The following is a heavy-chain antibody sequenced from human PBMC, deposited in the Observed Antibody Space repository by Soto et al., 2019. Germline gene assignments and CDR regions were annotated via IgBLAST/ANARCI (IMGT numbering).Heavy chain of an antibody. V-gene: IGHV1-69*13. Sequence: VKVSCKSSGGTFSSHSINWVRQAPGQGLEWMGGIIPIFGPANFAKKFQGRVTITADESTTTAYMELSSLTSEDTAVYYCATGSFTSTGGRIGYHYNAMDVWGQGTTVTVSS. CDR2: IIPIFGPA. D-gene: IGHD1-1*01. CDR1: GGTFSSHS. CDR3: ATGSFTSTGGRIGYHYNAMDV. J-gene: IGHJ6*02.